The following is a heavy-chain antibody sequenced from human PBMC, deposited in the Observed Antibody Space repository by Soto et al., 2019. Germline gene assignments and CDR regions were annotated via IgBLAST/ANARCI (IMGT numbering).Heavy chain of an antibody. CDR3: GRGRSGELVVFY. V-gene: IGHV1-2*02. Sequence: QVQLVQSGAEVKKPGASVKASCKASGYTFTGYYIHWVRQAPGQGLEWVGEISPKSGGTRYAQKFQGRVTMTKDTSITTVYMELSNLSPDDTAVYYCGRGRSGELVVFYWGQGTLVTVHS. J-gene: IGHJ4*02. CDR2: ISPKSGGT. CDR1: GYTFTGYY. D-gene: IGHD1-7*01.